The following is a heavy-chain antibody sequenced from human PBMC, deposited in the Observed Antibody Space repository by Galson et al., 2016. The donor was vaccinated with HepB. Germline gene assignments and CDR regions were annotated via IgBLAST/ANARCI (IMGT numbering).Heavy chain of an antibody. V-gene: IGHV3-7*01. J-gene: IGHJ4*02. CDR1: GFEFSTYW. CDR2: IKEDGSVK. Sequence: SLRLSCAASGFEFSTYWMTWVRQAPGKGLEWVAHIKEDGSVKYHVDSVKGRFTISRDNAKTPRYLQMNSLRVDETAVYYCVREPNAGAYYYDYWGRGTLVTVSS. CDR3: VREPNAGAYYYDY.